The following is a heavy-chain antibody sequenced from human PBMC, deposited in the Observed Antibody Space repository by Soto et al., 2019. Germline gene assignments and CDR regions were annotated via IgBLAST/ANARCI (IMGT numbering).Heavy chain of an antibody. V-gene: IGHV3-33*08. Sequence: QVQLVESGGGVIQPGKSLRLSCSASGFAFSTYGMHWVRQAPGKGLEWVAVIWADGSRQFYGDSVKGRFTISRDNSKNTLYLQMNSLRGDDTAVYYGVGGTGYWGRSDYWGQGTLVTVSS. CDR1: GFAFSTYG. J-gene: IGHJ4*02. CDR3: VGGTGYWGRSDY. CDR2: IWADGSRQ. D-gene: IGHD3-9*01.